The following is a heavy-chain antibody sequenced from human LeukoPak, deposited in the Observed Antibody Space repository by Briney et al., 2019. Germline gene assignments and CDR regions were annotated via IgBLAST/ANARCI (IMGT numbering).Heavy chain of an antibody. CDR2: ISSSSSYI. V-gene: IGHV3-21*01. CDR3: ARGRWNDEYYYGMDV. J-gene: IGHJ6*02. CDR1: GFTFSSYS. D-gene: IGHD1-1*01. Sequence: PGGSLRLSCAASGFTFSSYSMNWVRQAPGKGLEWVSSISSSSSYIYYADSVEGRFTISRDNAKNSRYLQMNSLRAEDTAVYYWARGRWNDEYYYGMDVWGQGTTVTVS.